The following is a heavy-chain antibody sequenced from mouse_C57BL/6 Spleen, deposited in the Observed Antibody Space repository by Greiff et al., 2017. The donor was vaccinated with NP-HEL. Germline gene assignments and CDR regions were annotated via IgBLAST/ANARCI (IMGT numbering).Heavy chain of an antibody. V-gene: IGHV1-50*01. Sequence: QVHVKQPGAELVKPGASVKLSCKASGYTFTSYWMQWVKQRPGQGLEWIGEIDPSDSYTNYNQKFKGKATLTVDTSSSTAYMQLSSLTSEDSAVYYCARKGYDYDDAMDYWGQGTSVTVSS. CDR2: IDPSDSYT. D-gene: IGHD2-4*01. CDR3: ARKGYDYDDAMDY. J-gene: IGHJ4*01. CDR1: GYTFTSYW.